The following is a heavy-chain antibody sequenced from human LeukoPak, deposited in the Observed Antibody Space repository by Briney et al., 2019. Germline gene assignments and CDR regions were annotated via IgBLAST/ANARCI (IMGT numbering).Heavy chain of an antibody. J-gene: IGHJ4*02. D-gene: IGHD1-26*01. V-gene: IGHV1-18*01. CDR3: ARVSIVGATYFDC. Sequence: ASVKVSCKASGYTFNDYAINWVRQAPGQGLEWMGWISAYNGNTNYAQKLQGRVTMTTDTSTSTAYMELRSLRSDDTAVYYCARVSIVGATYFDCWGQGTLVTVSS. CDR2: ISAYNGNT. CDR1: GYTFNDYA.